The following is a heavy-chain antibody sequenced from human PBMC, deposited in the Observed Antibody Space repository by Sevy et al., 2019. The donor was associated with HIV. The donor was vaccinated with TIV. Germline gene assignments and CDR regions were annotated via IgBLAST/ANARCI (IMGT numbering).Heavy chain of an antibody. V-gene: IGHV1-24*01. J-gene: IGHJ4*02. Sequence: ASVKVCCKVSGYTLTELSMHWLRQAPGKGLEWVGSFDPEDGETVYEHNFQGRVSMTEDTSTDTAYMEVISLKFEDTAVYYCATTKDYYDSSGYPFDYWGQGTLVTVSS. CDR3: ATTKDYYDSSGYPFDY. D-gene: IGHD3-22*01. CDR2: FDPEDGET. CDR1: GYTLTELS.